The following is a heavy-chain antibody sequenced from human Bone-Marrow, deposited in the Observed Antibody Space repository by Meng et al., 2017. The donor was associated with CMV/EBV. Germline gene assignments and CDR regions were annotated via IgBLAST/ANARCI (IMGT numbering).Heavy chain of an antibody. D-gene: IGHD6-19*01. J-gene: IGHJ4*02. CDR1: GRSFSGYY. CDR3: ARAQAVAGRFCVY. V-gene: IGHV4-34*01. Sequence: QVQVQQWGEGLLKPSEPLALTCAVYGRSFSGYYWSWIRQPPGKGLEWIGDINHSGSTNYNPSLKSRVTISVDTSKTQFPLKLSSVTAADTAVYYCARAQAVAGRFCVYWGQGTLVTVSS. CDR2: INHSGST.